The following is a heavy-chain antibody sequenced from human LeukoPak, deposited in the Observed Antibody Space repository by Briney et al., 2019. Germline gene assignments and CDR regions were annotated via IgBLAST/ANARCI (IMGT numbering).Heavy chain of an antibody. J-gene: IGHJ4*02. Sequence: GGSLRLSCAASGFTFSSYSMNWVRQAPGKGLEWVSGINWNGGSTRYADSVKGRFTISRDNAKKSLYLQMNSLRDEDTALYYCVPYYYDSTGHYRDYWGQGILVTVSS. CDR1: GFTFSSYS. CDR2: INWNGGST. CDR3: VPYYYDSTGHYRDY. D-gene: IGHD3-22*01. V-gene: IGHV3-20*04.